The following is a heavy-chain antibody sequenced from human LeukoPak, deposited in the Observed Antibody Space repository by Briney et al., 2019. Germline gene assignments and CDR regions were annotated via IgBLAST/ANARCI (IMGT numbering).Heavy chain of an antibody. CDR3: ASTTIFGVVIINY. J-gene: IGHJ4*02. CDR2: VYYSGST. Sequence: SETLSLTCTVSGASITSYYWTWIRQPPGKGLEWIGYVYYSGSTNYNPSLKSRVTISVDTSKNQFSLKLSSVTAADTAVYYCASTTIFGVVIINYWGQGTLVTVSS. CDR1: GASITSYY. D-gene: IGHD3-3*01. V-gene: IGHV4-59*12.